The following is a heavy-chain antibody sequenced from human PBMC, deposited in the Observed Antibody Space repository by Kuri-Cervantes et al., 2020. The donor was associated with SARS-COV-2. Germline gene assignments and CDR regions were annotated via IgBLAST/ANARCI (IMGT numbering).Heavy chain of an antibody. J-gene: IGHJ3*02. CDR1: GYTFTGYY. D-gene: IGHD6-13*01. CDR3: ARDADSSSWYPGAFDI. CDR2: INPNSGGT. V-gene: IGHV1-2*06. Sequence: ASVKVSCKASGYTFTGYYMHWVRQAPGQGLEWMGRINPNSGGTNYAQKFQGRVTMTRDTSISTAYMELSRLRFDDTAVYYCARDADSSSWYPGAFDIWGQGTMVTVSS.